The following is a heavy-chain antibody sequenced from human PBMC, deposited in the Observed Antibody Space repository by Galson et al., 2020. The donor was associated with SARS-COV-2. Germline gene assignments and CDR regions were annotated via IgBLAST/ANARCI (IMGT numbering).Heavy chain of an antibody. J-gene: IGHJ6*01. Sequence: SGPTLVKPTQTITLTCTVSGFSLRASGMRVAWIRQPPDNALEWLARIDWDDATFYNTSLRTRLTVSKDTSKNQVVLIMTNMDPVDTGTYYSARISEPGRATAGPCNYYYHGMDVWGQGATVTVSS. CDR2: IDWDDAT. V-gene: IGHV2-70D*14. D-gene: IGHD6-13*01. CDR1: GFSLRASGMR. CDR3: ARISEPGRATAGPCNYYYHGMDV.